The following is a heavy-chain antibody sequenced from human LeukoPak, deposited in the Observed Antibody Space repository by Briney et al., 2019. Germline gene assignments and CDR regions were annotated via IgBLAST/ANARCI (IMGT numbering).Heavy chain of an antibody. CDR3: ARVIAVAGNIGY. CDR2: IIPIFGTA. V-gene: IGHV1-69*13. D-gene: IGHD6-19*01. Sequence: GASVKVSCKASGGTFSSYAISWVRQAPGQGLEWMGGIIPIFGTANYAQKFQGRVTITADESTSTAYMELSRLRSDDTAVYYCARVIAVAGNIGYWGQGTLVTVSS. J-gene: IGHJ4*02. CDR1: GGTFSSYA.